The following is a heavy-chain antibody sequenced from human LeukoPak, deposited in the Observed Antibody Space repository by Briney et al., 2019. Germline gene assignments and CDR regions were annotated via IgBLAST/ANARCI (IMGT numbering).Heavy chain of an antibody. CDR3: ARIRRNSVDWYADDN. J-gene: IGHJ4*02. V-gene: IGHV4-4*07. CDR1: GDSITSYY. D-gene: IGHD3-9*01. Sequence: SETLSLTYTVSGDSITSYYWSWIRQPAGKGLEWIVRISITDGTSYTPSLQSRVTMSVDASKNQFSLKLSSVTAADTAVYYCARIRRNSVDWYADDNWGQGTLVTVSS. CDR2: ISITDGT.